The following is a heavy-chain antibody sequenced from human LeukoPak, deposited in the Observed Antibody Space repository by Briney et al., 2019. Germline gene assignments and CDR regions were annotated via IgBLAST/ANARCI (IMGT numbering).Heavy chain of an antibody. J-gene: IGHJ4*02. CDR3: ARELATFGGVIGY. Sequence: ASVKVSCKASRYTFTSYRINWLRQAPGQGLDWMGWISDYNGNTNYEQKLQGRVTMTTDTSTRTAYMELRSLRSDDTAVYYCARELATFGGVIGYWGQGTLITVSS. CDR1: RYTFTSYR. CDR2: ISDYNGNT. D-gene: IGHD3-16*01. V-gene: IGHV1-18*01.